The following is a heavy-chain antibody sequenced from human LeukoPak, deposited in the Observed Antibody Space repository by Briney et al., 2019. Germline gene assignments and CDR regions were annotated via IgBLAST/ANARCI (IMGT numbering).Heavy chain of an antibody. J-gene: IGHJ4*02. CDR1: GGSISSSSYY. V-gene: IGHV4-39*02. Sequence: PSETLSLTCTVSGGSISSSSYYWGWIRQPPGKGLEWIGSIYYSGSTYYNPSLKSRVTISVDTSKNQFSLKLSSVTAADTAVYYCARDSLQGWGQGTLVTVSS. D-gene: IGHD3-16*02. CDR2: IYYSGST. CDR3: ARDSLQG.